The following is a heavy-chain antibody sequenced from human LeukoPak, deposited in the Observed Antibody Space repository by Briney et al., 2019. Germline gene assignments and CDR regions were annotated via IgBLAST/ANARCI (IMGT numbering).Heavy chain of an antibody. Sequence: GASVKVSCEASGGTFSSYPIRWVRQPPAKGLEGVGGIIPIFGTANYAQKFQGRVTITTDESTSTAYMELSSLRSEDTAVYYCARVLLERRNYYYYYMDVWGKGTTVTVSS. CDR1: GGTFSSYP. CDR3: ARVLLERRNYYYYYMDV. CDR2: IIPIFGTA. J-gene: IGHJ6*03. D-gene: IGHD1-20*01. V-gene: IGHV1-69*05.